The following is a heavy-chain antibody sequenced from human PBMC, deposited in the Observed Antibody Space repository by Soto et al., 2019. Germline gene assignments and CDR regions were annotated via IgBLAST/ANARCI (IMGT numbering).Heavy chain of an antibody. CDR1: GGTFGSYA. D-gene: IGHD2-2*01. CDR2: IIPIPGTA. CDR3: ARSQGSSTSLEIYYYYYYGMDV. Sequence: QVQLVQSGAEVKKPGSSVKVSCKASGGTFGSYAISWVRQAPGQGLEWMGGIIPIPGTANYAQKFQGRVTIAADESTGTAYMELRSLRSEDTAVYYCARSQGSSTSLEIYYYYYYGMDVWGQGTTVTVSS. V-gene: IGHV1-69*01. J-gene: IGHJ6*02.